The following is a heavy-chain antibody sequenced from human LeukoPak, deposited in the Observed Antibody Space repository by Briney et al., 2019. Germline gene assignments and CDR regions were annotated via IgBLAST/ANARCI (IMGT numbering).Heavy chain of an antibody. CDR3: AKGAGGFSYYNWFDP. CDR2: INHSGST. Sequence: SETLSLTCTVSGDSISSRTSDFWGWIRQSPGKGLEWIGEINHSGSTNYNPSLKSRVTISVDTSKNQFSLKLASVTAADTAIYYCAKGAGGFSYYNWFDPWGQGTLVTVSS. J-gene: IGHJ5*02. CDR1: GDSISSRTSDF. D-gene: IGHD5-18*01. V-gene: IGHV4-39*07.